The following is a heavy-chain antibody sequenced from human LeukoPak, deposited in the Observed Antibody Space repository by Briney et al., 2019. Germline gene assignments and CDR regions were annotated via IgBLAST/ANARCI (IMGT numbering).Heavy chain of an antibody. V-gene: IGHV3-23*01. CDR3: ARDYYKNIAHSHMLPF. Sequence: TGGSLRLSCAASGFTFSSYAMSWVRQAPGKGLEWVSAISGSGGSTYYADSVKGRFTISRDNSKNTLYLQMNSLRAEDTAVYYCARDYYKNIAHSHMLPFWGQGTLVTVSS. CDR2: ISGSGGST. J-gene: IGHJ4*02. D-gene: IGHD1-26*01. CDR1: GFTFSSYA.